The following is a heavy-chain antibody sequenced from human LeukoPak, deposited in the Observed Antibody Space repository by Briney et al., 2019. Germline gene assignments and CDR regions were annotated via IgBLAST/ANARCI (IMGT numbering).Heavy chain of an antibody. Sequence: GGSLRLSCAASGFTFSSYSMNWVRQAPGKGLEWVSSISSTSSTIYYADSVKGRFTISRDNAKNSLYLQMSSLRAEDTAVYYCARRREYYFDYWGQGTLVTVSS. D-gene: IGHD3-10*01. V-gene: IGHV3-48*01. CDR1: GFTFSSYS. CDR3: ARRREYYFDY. J-gene: IGHJ4*02. CDR2: ISSTSSTI.